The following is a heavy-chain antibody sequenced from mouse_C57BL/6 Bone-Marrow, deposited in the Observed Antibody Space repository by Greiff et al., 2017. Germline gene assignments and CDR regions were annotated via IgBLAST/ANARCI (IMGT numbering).Heavy chain of an antibody. CDR2: IYPRSGNT. D-gene: IGHD1-1*01. CDR1: GYTFTSYG. J-gene: IGHJ1*03. Sequence: VQLQQSGAELARPGASVKLSCKASGYTFTSYGISWVKQRTGQGLEWIGEIYPRSGNTYYNEKFTGKATLTADKSSSPAYMELRSLTSEDSAVYFCARLYYYGRDWYFDVWGTGTTVTVSS. V-gene: IGHV1-81*01. CDR3: ARLYYYGRDWYFDV.